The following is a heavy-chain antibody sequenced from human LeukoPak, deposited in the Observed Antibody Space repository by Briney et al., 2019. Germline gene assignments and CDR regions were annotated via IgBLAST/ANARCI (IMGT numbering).Heavy chain of an antibody. Sequence: EASETLSLTCTVSGGSISSYYWSWIRQPPGKGLEWIEYTYYSGSTNYNPSLKSRVTISVDTSKNQFSLKLSSVTAADTAVYYCARDQNDGSGSFGLGYWGQGTLVTVSS. CDR2: TYYSGST. CDR1: GGSISSYY. J-gene: IGHJ4*02. CDR3: ARDQNDGSGSFGLGY. D-gene: IGHD3-10*01. V-gene: IGHV4-59*01.